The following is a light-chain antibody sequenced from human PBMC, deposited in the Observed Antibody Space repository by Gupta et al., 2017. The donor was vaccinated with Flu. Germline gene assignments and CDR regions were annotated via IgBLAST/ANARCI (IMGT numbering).Light chain of an antibody. CDR1: QSVATW. CDR2: MAS. V-gene: IGKV1-5*03. J-gene: IGKJ1*01. CDR3: LQYTTHPRT. Sequence: PSTLSASVGYRVTITCRARQSVATWLAWYQQKPVKAPILLIYMASNLDSGVPSRFSGSGSGTQFTLTISSLQPDDFATYYCLQYTTHPRTFGQGTKVEI.